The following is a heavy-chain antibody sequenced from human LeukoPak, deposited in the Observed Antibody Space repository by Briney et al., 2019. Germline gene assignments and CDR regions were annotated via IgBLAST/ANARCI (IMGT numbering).Heavy chain of an antibody. CDR3: ARGRSPYYYDCSGYRRNWFDP. V-gene: IGHV4-34*01. Sequence: SETLSLTCAVYGGSFSGYYWSWIRQPPGKGLEWIGEINHSESTNYNPSLKSRVTISVDTSKNQFSLKLSSVTAADTAVYYCARGRSPYYYDCSGYRRNWFDPWGQGTLVTVSS. J-gene: IGHJ5*02. D-gene: IGHD3-22*01. CDR1: GGSFSGYY. CDR2: INHSEST.